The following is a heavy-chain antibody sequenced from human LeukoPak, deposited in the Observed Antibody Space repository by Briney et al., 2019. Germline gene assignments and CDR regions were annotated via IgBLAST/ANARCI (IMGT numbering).Heavy chain of an antibody. J-gene: IGHJ6*02. D-gene: IGHD1-26*01. CDR3: GHRWESFDYHGVDV. CDR1: GLSLSSIGVG. Sequence: SGPTLVNPTQSLTLTCTFSGLSLSSIGVGVVWIRQPPGKALEWLGVTYWNGYKRYNPSLKGRRTITKDTSRNQEVLTMTHMDPVDTATYYCGHRWESFDYHGVDVWGQGTTVTVSS. V-gene: IGHV2-5*01. CDR2: TYWNGYK.